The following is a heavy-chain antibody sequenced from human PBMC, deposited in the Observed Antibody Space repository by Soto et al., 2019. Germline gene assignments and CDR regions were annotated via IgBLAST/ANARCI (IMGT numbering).Heavy chain of an antibody. D-gene: IGHD3-16*02. Sequence: QVQLVQSGAEVKKPGSSVKVSCKASGGTFSSYSISWVRQAPGQGLEWMGRIIPLLGIANYAQNFQGRVTITADKSTSTADMELSSLRSEDTAVYYCARDIAGELSIFDYWGQGTLLTVSS. CDR2: IIPLLGIA. J-gene: IGHJ4*02. CDR1: GGTFSSYS. V-gene: IGHV1-69*08. CDR3: ARDIAGELSIFDY.